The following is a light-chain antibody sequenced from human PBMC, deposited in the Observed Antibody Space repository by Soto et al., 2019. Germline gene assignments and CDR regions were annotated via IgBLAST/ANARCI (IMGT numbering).Light chain of an antibody. CDR3: QQYGSSPWT. J-gene: IGKJ1*01. CDR1: QSVSSSS. V-gene: IGKV3-20*01. Sequence: EIVLTQSPGTLSLSPGERATLSCRASQSVSSSSLAWYRQKHGQAPRLLIYGASTRAAGIPDRFSGSGSGTDFTLTISRLEPEDFAVYYCQQYGSSPWTFGQGTKVEIK. CDR2: GAS.